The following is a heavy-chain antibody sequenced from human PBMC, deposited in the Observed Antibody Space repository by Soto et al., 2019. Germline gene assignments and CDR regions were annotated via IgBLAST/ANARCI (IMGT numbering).Heavy chain of an antibody. CDR3: ARGPSSGWYFEY. CDR1: GGAISGSNW. Sequence: VQLQESGPGLVNPSGTLSLTCAVSGGAISGSNWWSWVRQPPGKGLEWIAEIQHSGSTNYNPSRTGRVTLSVDRSKNRFSLNLSSVTAADTAVYYCARGPSSGWYFEYWGQGTLVTVST. D-gene: IGHD6-19*01. CDR2: IQHSGST. V-gene: IGHV4-4*02. J-gene: IGHJ4*02.